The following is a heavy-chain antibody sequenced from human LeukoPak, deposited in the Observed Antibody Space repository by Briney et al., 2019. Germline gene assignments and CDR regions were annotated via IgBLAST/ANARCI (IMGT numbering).Heavy chain of an antibody. Sequence: AGGSLRLSCAASGFTFSSYEMNWARQAPGKGLEWVSYISSSGDTIYYADSMKGRFTISRDNAKNSLYLQMNSLRAEDTAVYYCARDYCSGGSCYSDAFDIWGLGTMVTVSS. V-gene: IGHV3-48*03. CDR3: ARDYCSGGSCYSDAFDI. CDR1: GFTFSSYE. J-gene: IGHJ3*02. D-gene: IGHD2-15*01. CDR2: ISSSGDTI.